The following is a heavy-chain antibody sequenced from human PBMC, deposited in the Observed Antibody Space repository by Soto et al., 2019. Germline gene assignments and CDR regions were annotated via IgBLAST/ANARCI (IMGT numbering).Heavy chain of an antibody. J-gene: IGHJ4*02. CDR2: IKQDGSDK. CDR3: ARDYGYRDGRGFDY. Sequence: PEGSLRLSCAASGLNFYIHWMNWVRHAPGKGLEWVASIKQDGSDKYYVDSVKGRFTVSRDNAKESLYLQINGLRAEDTAVYYCARDYGYRDGRGFDYWGPGTLVTVSS. CDR1: GLNFYIHW. V-gene: IGHV3-7*01. D-gene: IGHD5-12*01.